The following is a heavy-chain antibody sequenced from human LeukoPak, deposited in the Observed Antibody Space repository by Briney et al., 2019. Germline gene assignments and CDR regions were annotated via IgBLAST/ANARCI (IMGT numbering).Heavy chain of an antibody. Sequence: GGSLRLSCAASGFTVSSNYMSWVRQAPGKGLEWVSVIYSSGSPYYADSVKGRFTISRDNSKNTLYLQMNSLRAEDTAVYYCARGGLGNCSCTSCPPYYYGMDVWGQGTTVTVSS. CDR1: GFTVSSNY. D-gene: IGHD2-2*01. V-gene: IGHV3-66*02. CDR2: IYSSGSP. CDR3: ARGGLGNCSCTSCPPYYYGMDV. J-gene: IGHJ6*02.